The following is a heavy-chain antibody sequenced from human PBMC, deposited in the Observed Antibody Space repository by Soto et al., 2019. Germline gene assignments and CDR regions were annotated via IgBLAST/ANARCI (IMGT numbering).Heavy chain of an antibody. J-gene: IGHJ4*02. Sequence: QVLVVQSGAEVKKPGASVEVTCKVSGYTFASYGISWVRQAPGQGLQWMGWISGYNGDTRYAQQFQGRVTMTTDTSTNTAYLELRSLISDDTAVYYCARDQAVFPSPFDYWGQGTLVTVSS. CDR2: ISGYNGDT. V-gene: IGHV1-18*01. CDR1: GYTFASYG. CDR3: ARDQAVFPSPFDY.